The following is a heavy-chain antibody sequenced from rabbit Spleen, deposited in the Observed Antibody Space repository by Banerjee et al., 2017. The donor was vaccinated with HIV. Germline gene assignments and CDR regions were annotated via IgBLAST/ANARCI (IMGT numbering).Heavy chain of an antibody. Sequence: QSLEESGGGLVQPTGSLTLTCKASGFTLSNFWLNWVRQAPGKGLEWIGIIYPIIQTTYYANWVNGRFTISSDNAQNTVDLQMNSLTAADTATYFCARADVGGSVSLWGQGTLVTVS. CDR3: ARADVGGSVSL. J-gene: IGHJ4*01. D-gene: IGHD1-1*01. CDR2: IYPIIQTT. V-gene: IGHV1S7*01. CDR1: GFTLSNFW.